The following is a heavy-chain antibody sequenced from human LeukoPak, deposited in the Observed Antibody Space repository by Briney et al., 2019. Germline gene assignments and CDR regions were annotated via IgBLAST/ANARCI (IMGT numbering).Heavy chain of an antibody. J-gene: IGHJ4*02. CDR1: GFTVSTNY. CDR2: IYSGGTT. Sequence: GGSLRLSCAASGFTVSTNYMSWVRQAPGRGLEWVSAIYSGGTTYYADSVKGRFTISRDNSKNTLYLQMNSLRAEDTAVYYCAREVMVRGEYGFDYWGQGTLVTVSS. CDR3: AREVMVRGEYGFDY. V-gene: IGHV3-66*01. D-gene: IGHD3-10*01.